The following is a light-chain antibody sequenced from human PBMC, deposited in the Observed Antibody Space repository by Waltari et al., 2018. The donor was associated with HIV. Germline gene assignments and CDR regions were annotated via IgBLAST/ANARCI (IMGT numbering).Light chain of an antibody. CDR3: ASYNPNNTHYV. CDR2: DAT. J-gene: IGLJ1*01. CDR1: TSDISDYDR. V-gene: IGLV2-18*02. Sequence: QSALTQPPAVSGSPAQPITLYCTLNTSDISDYDRVSWYQQSPGTAPKVVIYDATYLPLGVPDRFSGYKFGNTASLTISGLLPEDEGDFYCASYNPNNTHYVFGTGTTVTVL.